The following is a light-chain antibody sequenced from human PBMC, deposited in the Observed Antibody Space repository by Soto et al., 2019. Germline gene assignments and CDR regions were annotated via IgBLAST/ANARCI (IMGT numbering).Light chain of an antibody. Sequence: DIQMTQSPSTLSASVGDRVTITCRASQSLSGWLAWYQQQPGKAPNLLIYMASTLASGVPSRFSGSGSGTEFTLTISSLQPDDFATYYCQHYSGYSWTFGQGTKVEIK. CDR2: MAS. J-gene: IGKJ1*01. V-gene: IGKV1-5*03. CDR1: QSLSGW. CDR3: QHYSGYSWT.